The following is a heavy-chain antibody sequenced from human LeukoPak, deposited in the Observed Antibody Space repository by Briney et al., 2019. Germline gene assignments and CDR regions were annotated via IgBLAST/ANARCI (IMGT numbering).Heavy chain of an antibody. J-gene: IGHJ4*02. V-gene: IGHV4-59*12. Sequence: SETLSLTCTVSGGSISSYYWSWIRQPPGKGLVWIGYIYYSGSTNYNTSLKSRVTISVDKSKSQFCLKLPSVTAADTALYYCARDLLLIGSGWYLGQGTLVTVSS. D-gene: IGHD6-19*01. CDR1: GGSISSYY. CDR2: IYYSGST. CDR3: ARDLLLIGSGWY.